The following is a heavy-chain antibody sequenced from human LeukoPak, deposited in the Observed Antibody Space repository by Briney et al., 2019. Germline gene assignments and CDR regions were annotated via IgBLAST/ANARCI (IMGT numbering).Heavy chain of an antibody. V-gene: IGHV4-59*01. CDR1: GGSISSYY. CDR2: IYYSGST. CDR3: ARVRGGEHFNWFDP. J-gene: IGHJ5*02. Sequence: SETLSLTCTVSGGSISSYYWSWIRQPPGKGLEWIGYIYYSGSTNYNPSLKSRVTISVDTSKNQFSLKLSSVTAAGTAVYYCARVRGGEHFNWFDPWGQGTLVTVSS. D-gene: IGHD2-15*01.